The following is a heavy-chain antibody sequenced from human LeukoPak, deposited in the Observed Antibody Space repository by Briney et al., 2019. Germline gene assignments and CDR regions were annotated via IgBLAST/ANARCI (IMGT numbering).Heavy chain of an antibody. CDR2: IYYSGST. D-gene: IGHD2-15*01. Sequence: PSETLSLTCTVSGGSISSSSYYWGWIRQPPGKGLEWIGSIYYSGSTYYNPSLKSRVTISVGTSKNQFSLKLSSVTAADTAVYYCARRPSRYCSGGSCYGGNFDYWGQGTLVTVSS. CDR1: GGSISSSSYY. V-gene: IGHV4-39*01. J-gene: IGHJ4*02. CDR3: ARRPSRYCSGGSCYGGNFDY.